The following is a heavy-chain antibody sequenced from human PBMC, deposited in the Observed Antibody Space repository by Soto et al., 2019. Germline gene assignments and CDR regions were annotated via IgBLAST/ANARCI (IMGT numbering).Heavy chain of an antibody. J-gene: IGHJ6*02. CDR2: MSGGGGST. CDR1: GFSFTSYA. CDR3: AKVVAANPYWYAMDV. Sequence: EVQLLESGGGLVQPGGSLRLSCAASGFSFTSYAMSWVRQSPGKGLEWVSAMSGGGGSTYYSESVKGRFTISRDTSKNTLYLQMNNLRAEDTAVYYCAKVVAANPYWYAMDVWGQGTTVTVSS. D-gene: IGHD2-15*01. V-gene: IGHV3-23*01.